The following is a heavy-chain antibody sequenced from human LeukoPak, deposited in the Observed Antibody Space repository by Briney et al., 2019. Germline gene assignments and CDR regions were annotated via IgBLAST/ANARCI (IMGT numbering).Heavy chain of an antibody. CDR2: ISGRGGNT. D-gene: IGHD2-2*01. CDR1: GFTFSTYA. CDR3: AKGVYGVVVPAAFNY. V-gene: IGHV3-23*01. J-gene: IGHJ4*02. Sequence: GGSLRLSCAASGFTFSTYAMNWVRQAPGKGLEWVSGISGRGGNTYYADSVKGRFTISRDNSKKTLYLQMNSLRAEDTAVYYCAKGVYGVVVPAAFNYWGQGTLVTVSS.